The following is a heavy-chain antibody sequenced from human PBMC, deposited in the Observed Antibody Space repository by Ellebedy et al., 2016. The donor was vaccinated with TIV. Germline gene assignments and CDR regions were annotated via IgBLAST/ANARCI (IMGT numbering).Heavy chain of an antibody. CDR2: INHSGST. CDR3: ASGSYYYMDV. J-gene: IGHJ6*03. CDR1: GGSFSNYY. V-gene: IGHV4-34*01. Sequence: GSLRLSXAVYGGSFSNYYWTWIRQPPGKGLEWIGEINHSGSTHYNPSLKSRVTISVDTSKNQFSLKLNSVTAADTAVYYCASGSYYYMDVWGKGTTVTVSS.